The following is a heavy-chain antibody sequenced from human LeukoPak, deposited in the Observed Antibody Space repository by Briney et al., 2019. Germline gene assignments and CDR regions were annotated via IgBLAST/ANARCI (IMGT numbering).Heavy chain of an antibody. CDR3: AKKRGGIKCYFDY. J-gene: IGHJ4*02. CDR1: GFTFSNYA. D-gene: IGHD3-16*01. Sequence: HPRRSLRLPCAAAGFTFSNYAIHWVRQAPGKGLEWVAVIWFDGSDKHYADSVKGRFTISRDNSKNTVSLQMNSLRAEDTAVYYCAKKRGGIKCYFDYWGQGTLVTVSS. CDR2: IWFDGSDK. V-gene: IGHV3-33*06.